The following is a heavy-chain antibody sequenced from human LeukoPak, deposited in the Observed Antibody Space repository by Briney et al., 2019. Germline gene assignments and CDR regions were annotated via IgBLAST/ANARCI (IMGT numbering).Heavy chain of an antibody. V-gene: IGHV4-4*02. J-gene: IGHJ4*02. Sequence: PSETLSLTCAVSGGSISSSNWWSWVRQPPGKGLEWIGEIYHSGSTNYNPSLKSRVTISVDTSRNQFSLKLSSVTAADTAVYYCVRLGYDILTGYQPPLDYWGQGTLVTVSS. CDR2: IYHSGST. CDR3: VRLGYDILTGYQPPLDY. D-gene: IGHD3-9*01. CDR1: GGSISSSNW.